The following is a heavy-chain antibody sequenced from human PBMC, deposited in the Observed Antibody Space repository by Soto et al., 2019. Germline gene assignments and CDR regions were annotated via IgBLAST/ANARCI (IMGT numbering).Heavy chain of an antibody. CDR3: SRSLDS. V-gene: IGHV3-7*01. J-gene: IGHJ4*02. CDR1: GFTFSSFW. CDR2: INPDGREK. Sequence: GGSLRLSCAASGFTFSSFWMDWVRQAPGKGLEWVANINPDGREKHYVDSVKGRFTISRDNAKNSLYLQMSSLTAEDAALYYCSRSLDSWGQGTRVTVSA.